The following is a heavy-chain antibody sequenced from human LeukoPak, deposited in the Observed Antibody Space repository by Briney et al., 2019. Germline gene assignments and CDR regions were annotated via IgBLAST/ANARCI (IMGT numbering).Heavy chain of an antibody. CDR3: ARDREVDSTGYYYPGWFDP. CDR1: GGSISSYY. D-gene: IGHD3-22*01. CDR2: IYYSGST. V-gene: IGHV4-59*01. J-gene: IGHJ5*02. Sequence: SETLSLTCTVSGGSISSYYWSWIRQPPGKGLEWIGYIYYSGSTNYNPSLKSRVTISVDTSKNQFSLKLSSVTAADTAVYYCARDREVDSTGYYYPGWFDPWGQGTLVTVSS.